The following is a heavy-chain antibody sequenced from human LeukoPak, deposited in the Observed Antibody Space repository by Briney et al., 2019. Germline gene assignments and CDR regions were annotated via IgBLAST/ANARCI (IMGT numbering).Heavy chain of an antibody. D-gene: IGHD3-16*01. CDR3: ARVGPEVREIIFDY. V-gene: IGHV1-2*02. CDR1: GYTFTGYY. Sequence: ASVKVSCKASGYTFTGYYMHWVRQAPGQGLEWMGWINPNSGGTNYAQKIQGRVTMTRDTSISTAYMELSRLRSDDTAVYYCARVGPEVREIIFDYWGQGTLVTVSS. J-gene: IGHJ4*02. CDR2: INPNSGGT.